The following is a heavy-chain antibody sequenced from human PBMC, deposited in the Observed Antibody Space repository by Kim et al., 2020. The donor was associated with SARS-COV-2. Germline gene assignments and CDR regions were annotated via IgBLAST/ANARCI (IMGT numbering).Heavy chain of an antibody. D-gene: IGHD3-10*01. J-gene: IGHJ3*01. CDR2: IYSDGTIR. Sequence: GGSLRLSCAASGFTFSEWWMHWIRQAPGKGLVWVSRIYSDGTIRNYADSVKGRFSISRDNAKSTLYLQMNSLRAEDTAVYYCAGSLTYGPAVDAWGEGT. CDR3: AGSLTYGPAVDA. CDR1: GFTFSEWW. V-gene: IGHV3-74*01.